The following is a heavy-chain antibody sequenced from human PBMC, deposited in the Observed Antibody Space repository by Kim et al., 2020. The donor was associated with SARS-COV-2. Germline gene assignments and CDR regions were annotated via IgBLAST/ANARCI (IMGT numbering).Heavy chain of an antibody. V-gene: IGHV3-15*01. Sequence: GGSLRLSCAASGFTFSNAWMSWVRQAPGKGLEWVGRIKSKTDGGTTDYAAPVKGRFTISRDDSKNTLYLQMNSLKTEDTAVYYCTTPLPAAMNYYYYYGMDVWGQGTTVTVSS. CDR2: IKSKTDGGTT. J-gene: IGHJ6*02. CDR3: TTPLPAAMNYYYYYGMDV. D-gene: IGHD2-2*01. CDR1: GFTFSNAW.